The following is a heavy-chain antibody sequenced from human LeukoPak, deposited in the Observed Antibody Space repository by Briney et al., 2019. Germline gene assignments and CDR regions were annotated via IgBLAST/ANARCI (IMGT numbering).Heavy chain of an antibody. J-gene: IGHJ5*02. CDR2: ISGSGDDT. Sequence: GGSLRLSCAASGFTFSSFAMTWVRQAPGKGLEWVSGISGSGDDTYYADSVKGRFTISRDNSENTLYLQMHSLRLEDTAVYYCAKDPRGVGARGSWGQGTLVAVSS. D-gene: IGHD1-26*01. CDR3: AKDPRGVGARGS. V-gene: IGHV3-23*01. CDR1: GFTFSSFA.